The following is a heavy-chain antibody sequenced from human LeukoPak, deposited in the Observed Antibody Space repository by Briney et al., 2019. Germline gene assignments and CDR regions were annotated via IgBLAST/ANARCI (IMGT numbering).Heavy chain of an antibody. J-gene: IGHJ6*03. CDR3: ARQRGGFGGNYYYYMDV. CDR2: IWFDGSNK. CDR1: GFTFSSSV. D-gene: IGHD3-10*01. V-gene: IGHV3-33*01. Sequence: GGSLRLSCAASGFTFSSSVMHWVRQAPGKGLEWVAVIWFDGSNKYYADSVKGRFTISRDNSKNTLYLQTNSLRAEDTAVYYCARQRGGFGGNYYYYMDVWGKGTTVTVSS.